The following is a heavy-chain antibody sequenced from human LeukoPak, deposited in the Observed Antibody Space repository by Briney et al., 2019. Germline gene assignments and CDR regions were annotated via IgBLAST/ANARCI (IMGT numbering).Heavy chain of an antibody. CDR2: IIPIFGTA. D-gene: IGHD2-15*01. CDR3: AKQLGYCSDGSCYFPY. CDR1: GGTFNSYA. Sequence: SVKVSCKASGGTFNSYAISWVRQAPGQGLEWMGGIIPIFGTANYAQKFQGRVTITADESTSTAYMELSSLRSEDTAVYYCAKQLGYCSDGSCYFPYWGQEPWSPSPQ. V-gene: IGHV1-69*13. J-gene: IGHJ4*01.